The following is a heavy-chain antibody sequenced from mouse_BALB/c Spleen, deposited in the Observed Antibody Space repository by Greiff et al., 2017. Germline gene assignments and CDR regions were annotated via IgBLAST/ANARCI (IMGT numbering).Heavy chain of an antibody. CDR3: GRRGDYGFAY. Sequence: EVMLVESGGGLVQPGGSLKLSCAASGFTFSSYTMSWVRQTPEKRLEWVAHISNGGGSTYYPDTVKGRFTISRDKAKNTLYLQLSSLKSEAAAMYCCGRRGDYGFAYWGQGTLVTVSA. J-gene: IGHJ3*01. V-gene: IGHV5-12-2*01. CDR2: ISNGGGST. CDR1: GFTFSSYT. D-gene: IGHD2-13*01.